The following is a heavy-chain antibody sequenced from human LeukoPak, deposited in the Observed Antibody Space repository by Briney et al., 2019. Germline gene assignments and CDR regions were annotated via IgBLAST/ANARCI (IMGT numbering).Heavy chain of an antibody. CDR1: GGTFSSYA. Sequence: ASVKVSCKASGGTFSSYAISWVRQAPGQGLEWMGGIIPIFGTANYAQKFQGRVTITRDESTSTAYMELSSLRSEDTAVYYCASPPPYYYDSSGYYGFLHWGEGTLVTVSS. CDR2: IIPIFGTA. J-gene: IGHJ1*01. D-gene: IGHD3-22*01. V-gene: IGHV1-69*05. CDR3: ASPPPYYYDSSGYYGFLH.